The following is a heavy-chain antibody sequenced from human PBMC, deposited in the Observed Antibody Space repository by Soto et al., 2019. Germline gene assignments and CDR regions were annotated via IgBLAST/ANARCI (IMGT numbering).Heavy chain of an antibody. V-gene: IGHV1-18*01. CDR2: ISAYNGNT. CDR3: ARSSITIFGVVSREPYYYCYYGMDF. J-gene: IGHJ6*02. CDR1: GYTFTSYG. D-gene: IGHD3-3*01. Sequence: GASVKVSCKASGYTFTSYGISWVRQAPGQGLEWMGWISAYNGNTNYAQKLQGRVTMTTDTSTSTAYMELRSLRSDDTAVYYCARSSITIFGVVSREPYYYCYYGMDFWGQGTTVTVAS.